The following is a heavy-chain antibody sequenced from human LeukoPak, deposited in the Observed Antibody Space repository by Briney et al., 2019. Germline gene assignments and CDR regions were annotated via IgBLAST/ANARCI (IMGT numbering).Heavy chain of an antibody. Sequence: MTGGSLRLSCAASGFTFTSYYMHWVRQAPGQGLEWMGIINPSGGSTSYAQKFQGRVTMTRDTSTSTVYMELSSLRSEDTAVYYCARDLYVYGGNSEVFPPGYWGQGTLVTVSS. V-gene: IGHV1-46*01. CDR3: ARDLYVYGGNSEVFPPGY. D-gene: IGHD4-23*01. CDR1: GFTFTSYY. CDR2: INPSGGST. J-gene: IGHJ4*02.